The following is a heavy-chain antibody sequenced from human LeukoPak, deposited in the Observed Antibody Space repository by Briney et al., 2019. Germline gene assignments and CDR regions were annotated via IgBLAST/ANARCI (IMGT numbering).Heavy chain of an antibody. J-gene: IGHJ4*02. CDR2: IRSKAYGGTT. CDR1: GFTFGDYA. V-gene: IGHV3-49*04. D-gene: IGHD3-3*01. Sequence: QSGGSLRLSCTASGFTFGDYAMSWVRQAPGKGLEWVGFIRSKAYGGTTEYAASVKGRFTISRDDSKSIAYLQMNSLKTEDTAVYYCTRDYQLEWLLYPTRPGDYWGQGTLVTVSS. CDR3: TRDYQLEWLLYPTRPGDY.